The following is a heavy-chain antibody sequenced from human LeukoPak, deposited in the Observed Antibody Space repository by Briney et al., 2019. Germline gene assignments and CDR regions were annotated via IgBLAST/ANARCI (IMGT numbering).Heavy chain of an antibody. Sequence: KPSATLSLTCTAADGSITRYYWSWIRQPPGKGVEWIGYIYYSVSTNYNPSLRSRLTISVDTSKNQFSLKLSFGTAADTAVYYCARHLGRGFDYWGQGILVTVSS. CDR1: DGSITRYY. CDR3: ARHLGRGFDY. J-gene: IGHJ4*02. CDR2: IYYSVST. V-gene: IGHV4-59*08.